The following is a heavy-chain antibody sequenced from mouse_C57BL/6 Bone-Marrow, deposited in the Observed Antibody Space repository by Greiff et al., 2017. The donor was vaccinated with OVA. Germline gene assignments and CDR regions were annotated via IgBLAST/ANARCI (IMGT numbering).Heavy chain of an antibody. CDR2: IYPSDSET. Sequence: QVQLQQSGTELVKPGASVKLSCKASGYTFTSYWMDWVKQRPGQGLEWIGNIYPSDSETHYNQKFKDKATLTVDKSSSTAYMQLSSLTSEDSAVYYCARLSPYHWYFDVWGTGTTVTVSS. V-gene: IGHV1-61*01. J-gene: IGHJ1*03. CDR1: GYTFTSYW. CDR3: ARLSPYHWYFDV.